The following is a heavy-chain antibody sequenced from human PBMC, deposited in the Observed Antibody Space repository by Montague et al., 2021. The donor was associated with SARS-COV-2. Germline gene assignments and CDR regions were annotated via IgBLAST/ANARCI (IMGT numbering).Heavy chain of an antibody. CDR1: GVGITSGEYF. V-gene: IGHV4-30-4*01. D-gene: IGHD4-23*01. CDR3: ARGVMTSVAGFDS. Sequence: TLSLTCQVSGVGITSGEYFWTWIRQPPGKGPEWIGNNYSNGVTYHNPSLNSRPTMSTDTSTNQLSLTLTSVTAADAAVYYCARGVMTSVAGFDSWGQGTLVAVSS. J-gene: IGHJ4*02. CDR2: NYSNGVT.